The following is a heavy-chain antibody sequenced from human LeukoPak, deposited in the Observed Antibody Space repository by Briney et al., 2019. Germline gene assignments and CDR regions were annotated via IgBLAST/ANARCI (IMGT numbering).Heavy chain of an antibody. J-gene: IGHJ6*02. D-gene: IGHD5-18*01. Sequence: PSETLSLTCTVSGGSISSSYWSWVRQPPGKGLEWIGYIYYRGNTYYNPSLKSRVTMSVDTSKNQFSLKLSSVTAADTAVYYCARGGYSYEDVWGQGTTVTVSS. CDR2: IYYRGNT. CDR1: GGSISSSY. CDR3: ARGGYSYEDV. V-gene: IGHV4-59*12.